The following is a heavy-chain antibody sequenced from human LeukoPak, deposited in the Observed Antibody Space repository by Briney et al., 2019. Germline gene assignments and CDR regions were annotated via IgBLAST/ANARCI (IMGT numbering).Heavy chain of an antibody. Sequence: SETLSLTCTVSGGSISSGSYYWSWIRQPAGKGLEWIGRIYTSGSTNYNPSLKSRVTISVDTSKNQFSLKLSSVTAADTAVYYCARGGMIVVEYYFDYWGQGTLVTVSS. CDR1: GGSISSGSYY. V-gene: IGHV4-61*02. CDR3: ARGGMIVVEYYFDY. D-gene: IGHD3-22*01. CDR2: IYTSGST. J-gene: IGHJ4*02.